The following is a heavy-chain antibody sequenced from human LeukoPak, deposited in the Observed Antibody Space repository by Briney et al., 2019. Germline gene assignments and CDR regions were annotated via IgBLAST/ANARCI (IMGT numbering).Heavy chain of an antibody. V-gene: IGHV4-34*01. CDR2: INHSGST. CDR1: GGSFSGYY. CDR3: ASLGRKSYCSSTSCYRYYYYYMDV. D-gene: IGHD2-2*01. Sequence: SETLSLTCAVYGGSFSGYYWSWIRQPPGKGLEWIGEINHSGSTNYNPSLKSRVAISVDTSKNQFSLKLSSVTAADTAVYYCASLGRKSYCSSTSCYRYYYYYMDVWGKGTTVTVSS. J-gene: IGHJ6*03.